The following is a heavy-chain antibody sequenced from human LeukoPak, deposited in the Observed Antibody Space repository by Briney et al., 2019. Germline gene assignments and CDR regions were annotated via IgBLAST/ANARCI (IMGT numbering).Heavy chain of an antibody. D-gene: IGHD3-16*02. Sequence: ASVKVSCKASGYTFTGYYMHWVRQAPGQGLVWMGWIHPSTGNPTYAQGFTGRFVFSLDTSVSTTYLQISGLKAEDTAVYYCARAFQSLGGLSLPDYWGQGTLVTVSS. V-gene: IGHV7-4-1*02. CDR1: GYTFTGYY. CDR2: IHPSTGNP. CDR3: ARAFQSLGGLSLPDY. J-gene: IGHJ4*02.